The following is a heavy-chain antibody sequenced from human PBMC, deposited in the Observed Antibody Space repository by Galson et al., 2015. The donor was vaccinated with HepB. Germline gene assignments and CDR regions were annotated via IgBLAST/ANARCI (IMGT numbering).Heavy chain of an antibody. V-gene: IGHV3-74*01. D-gene: IGHD5/OR15-5a*01. CDR3: AREIVWYFDY. CDR1: GFTFSTYW. J-gene: IGHJ4*02. CDR2: IDSDGSDT. Sequence: SLRLSCAASGFTFSTYWMHWVRQAPGKGLVWVARIDSDGSDTIYADSVKGRFTISRDNAKNTLYLQMNSLRAEDTAVYYCAREIVWYFDYWGQGSLVTVSS.